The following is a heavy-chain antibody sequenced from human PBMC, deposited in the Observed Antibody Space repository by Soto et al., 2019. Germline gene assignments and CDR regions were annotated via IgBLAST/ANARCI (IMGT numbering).Heavy chain of an antibody. CDR2: ISAYNGNT. Sequence: QVQLVQSGAEVKKPGASVKVSCKASGYTFTSYGISWVRQAPGQGLEWMGWISAYNGNTNYAQKLQGRVTMTTDTSTSTAYMELRSLRSDDTAVYYCARSLTTVATGPHGAFDIWGQGTMVTVSS. CDR1: GYTFTSYG. V-gene: IGHV1-18*01. D-gene: IGHD4-17*01. J-gene: IGHJ3*02. CDR3: ARSLTTVATGPHGAFDI.